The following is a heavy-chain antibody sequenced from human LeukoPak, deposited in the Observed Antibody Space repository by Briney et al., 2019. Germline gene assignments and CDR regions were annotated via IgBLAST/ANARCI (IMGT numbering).Heavy chain of an antibody. Sequence: PSETLSLTCTVSGGSISSYYWSWIRQPPGKGLEWIGYIYYSGSTNYNPSLKSRVTISVDTSKNQFSLKLSSVTAADTAVYYCARQVQLERRGPYFDYWGQGTLVTVSS. CDR3: ARQVQLERRGPYFDY. D-gene: IGHD1-1*01. J-gene: IGHJ4*02. CDR2: IYYSGST. V-gene: IGHV4-59*08. CDR1: GGSISSYY.